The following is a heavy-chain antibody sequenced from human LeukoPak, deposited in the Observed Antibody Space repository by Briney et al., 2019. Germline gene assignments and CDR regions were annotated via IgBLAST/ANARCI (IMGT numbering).Heavy chain of an antibody. Sequence: PGGSLRLSCVASGVTFSNFWMSWVRQAPGQGPEWVSVFFSGGSTHYADSVRGRFIISRDASKNTVFLQMNSLRTEDTAVYYCARDKSGDTIAAADTYFDYWGQGTLATVSS. D-gene: IGHD6-13*01. CDR3: ARDKSGDTIAAADTYFDY. CDR2: FFSGGST. J-gene: IGHJ4*02. CDR1: GVTFSNFW. V-gene: IGHV3-66*01.